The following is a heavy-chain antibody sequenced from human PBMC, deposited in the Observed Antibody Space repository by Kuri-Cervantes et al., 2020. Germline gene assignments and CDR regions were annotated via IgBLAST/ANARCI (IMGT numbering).Heavy chain of an antibody. D-gene: IGHD6-19*01. J-gene: IGHJ4*02. CDR3: ARDRSSGWTYYFDY. CDR1: GFTFSSYA. V-gene: IGHV3-30-3*01. Sequence: GESLKISCAASGFTFSSYAMHWVRQAPGKGLEWVAVISYDGSNKYYADSVKGRFTISRDNSKNTLYLQMNSLRAEDTAVYYCARDRSSGWTYYFDYWDQGTLVTVSS. CDR2: ISYDGSNK.